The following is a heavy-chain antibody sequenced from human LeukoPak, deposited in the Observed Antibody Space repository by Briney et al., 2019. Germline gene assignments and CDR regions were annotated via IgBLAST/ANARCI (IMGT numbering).Heavy chain of an antibody. V-gene: IGHV3-48*02. CDR2: ISSSSSTI. D-gene: IGHD2-2*01. CDR3: ARDARPCSSTSCYLRDNWFDP. J-gene: IGHJ5*02. CDR1: GFTFSSYS. Sequence: GGSLRLSCAASGFTFSSYSMNWVRQAPGKGLEWVSYISSSSSTIYYADSVKGRFTISRDNAKNSLYLQMNSLRDEDTAVYYCARDARPCSSTSCYLRDNWFDPWGQGTLVTVSS.